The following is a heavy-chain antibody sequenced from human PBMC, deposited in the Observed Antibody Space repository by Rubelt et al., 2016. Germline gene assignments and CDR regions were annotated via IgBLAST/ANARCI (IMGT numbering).Heavy chain of an antibody. CDR2: INHNGST. CDR1: GGSFSIYY. J-gene: IGHJ3*01. CDR3: ARGGYGSQEATDPLDV. Sequence: QVQLQQWGAGLLKPSETLSLTCAVYGGSFSIYYWSWIRQPPGKGQEWIGEINHNGSTNYNPSLKSRVTISADTSKNQFSLRLISVTAADTAVYYCARGGYGSQEATDPLDVWGLGTMVTVSS. D-gene: IGHD5-12*01. V-gene: IGHV4-34*01.